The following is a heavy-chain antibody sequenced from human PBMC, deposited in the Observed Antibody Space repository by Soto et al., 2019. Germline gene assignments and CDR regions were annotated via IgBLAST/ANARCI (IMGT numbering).Heavy chain of an antibody. CDR2: IIPIFGTA. J-gene: IGHJ6*02. CDR3: ARDHSGSGYYYGGSLGYYGMDV. D-gene: IGHD3-22*01. CDR1: GGTFSSYA. V-gene: IGHV1-69*13. Sequence: SVKVSCKASGGTFSSYAISWLRQAPGQGLEWMGGIIPIFGTANYAQKFQGRVTITADESTSTAYMELSSLRSEDTAVYYCARDHSGSGYYYGGSLGYYGMDVWGQGTTVTVSS.